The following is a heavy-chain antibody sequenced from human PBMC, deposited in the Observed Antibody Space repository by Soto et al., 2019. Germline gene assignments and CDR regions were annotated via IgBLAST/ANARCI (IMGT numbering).Heavy chain of an antibody. CDR1: RFTFSTYA. CDR3: AKETMLNWFDP. Sequence: PGGSLSLTCAASRFTFSTYAMSWVRQAPGKGLEWVSAITGSGDTTYYADSVKGRFTISRDNSKNTLYLQINSLRAEDTAIFYCAKETMLNWFDPWGQGAQVTVSS. CDR2: ITGSGDTT. D-gene: IGHD3-10*02. J-gene: IGHJ5*02. V-gene: IGHV3-23*01.